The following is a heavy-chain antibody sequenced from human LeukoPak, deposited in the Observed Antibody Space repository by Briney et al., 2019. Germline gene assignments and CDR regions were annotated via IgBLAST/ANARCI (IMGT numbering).Heavy chain of an antibody. CDR2: IYHSGST. CDR1: GYSISSGYY. J-gene: IGHJ4*02. Sequence: SETLSLTCAVSGYSISSGYYWGWIRQPPGKGLDGIGRIYHSGSTYYNPSLKSRVTISVDTSKNQSSLKLSSVTAADTAVYSCARHYRAATYFDYWGQGTLVTVSS. CDR3: ARHYRAATYFDY. V-gene: IGHV4-38-2*01. D-gene: IGHD2-15*01.